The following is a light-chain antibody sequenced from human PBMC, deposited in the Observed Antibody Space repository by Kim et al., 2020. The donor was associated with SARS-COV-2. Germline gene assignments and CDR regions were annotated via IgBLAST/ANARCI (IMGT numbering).Light chain of an antibody. CDR2: DVN. J-gene: IGLJ3*02. V-gene: IGLV2-14*03. CDR3: SSYTTSNTVV. Sequence: GQSITISCTGTSSDVGGYDYVSWYQQHPAKAPKLMIYDVNNRPSGVSYRFSGSKSGHTASLTISGLQAEDAADYYCSSYTTSNTVVFGGGTQLTVL. CDR1: SSDVGGYDY.